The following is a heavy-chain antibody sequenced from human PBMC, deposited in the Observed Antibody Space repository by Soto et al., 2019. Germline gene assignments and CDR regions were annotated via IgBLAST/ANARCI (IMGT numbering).Heavy chain of an antibody. CDR2: IYHSGST. J-gene: IGHJ4*02. Sequence: QLQLQESGSGLVKPSQTLSLTCAVSGGSISSGGYSWSCIRQPPGKGLEWIGYIYHSGSTYYNPSRKSRVTISVDRSKNQFSLNLSSVTAADTAVYYCAAGGGLPRYYWGQGTLVTVSS. V-gene: IGHV4-30-2*01. D-gene: IGHD5-12*01. CDR1: GGSISSGGYS. CDR3: AAGGGLPRYY.